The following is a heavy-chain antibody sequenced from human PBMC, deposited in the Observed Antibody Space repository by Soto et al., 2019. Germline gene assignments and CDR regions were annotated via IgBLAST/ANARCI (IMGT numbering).Heavy chain of an antibody. V-gene: IGHV3-23*01. CDR2: ISGSGGST. Sequence: GSLRLSCAASGFTFSSYAMSWVRQAPGKGLEWVSAISGSGGSTYYADSVKGRFTISRDNSKNTLYLQMNSLRAEDTAVYYCAKDALVTTNNYYYYYGMDVWGQGTTVTVSS. J-gene: IGHJ6*02. D-gene: IGHD4-17*01. CDR3: AKDALVTTNNYYYYYGMDV. CDR1: GFTFSSYA.